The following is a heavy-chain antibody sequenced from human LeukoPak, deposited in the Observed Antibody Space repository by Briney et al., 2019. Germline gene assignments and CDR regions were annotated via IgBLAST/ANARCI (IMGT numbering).Heavy chain of an antibody. J-gene: IGHJ4*02. CDR3: ARIGRGAGAFDY. Sequence: SETLSLTCTVSGGSISSYYWSWIRQPPGKGLEWIGYIYYSGSTNYNPSLKSRVTISVDTSKNQFSLKLSSVTAADTAVYYCARIGRGAGAFDYWGQGTLVTVSS. D-gene: IGHD3-10*01. CDR2: IYYSGST. V-gene: IGHV4-59*01. CDR1: GGSISSYY.